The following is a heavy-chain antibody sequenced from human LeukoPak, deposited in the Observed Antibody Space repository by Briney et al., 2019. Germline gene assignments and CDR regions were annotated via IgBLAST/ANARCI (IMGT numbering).Heavy chain of an antibody. CDR3: ARLKDDRSGRSH. Sequence: PSETLSLTCAVYGGSFSDYYWSWVRQPPGKGLEWIGEINHSGTTNYNPSLKSRVTISVDTSKNQFSLELSSVTAADTAVYYCARLKDDRSGRSHWGQGTLVTVSS. CDR2: INHSGTT. V-gene: IGHV4-34*01. CDR1: GGSFSDYY. D-gene: IGHD3-22*01. J-gene: IGHJ4*02.